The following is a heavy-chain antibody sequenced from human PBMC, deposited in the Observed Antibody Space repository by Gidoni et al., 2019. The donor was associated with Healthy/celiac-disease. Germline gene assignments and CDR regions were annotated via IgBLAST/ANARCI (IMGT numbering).Heavy chain of an antibody. CDR2: ISYDGSTK. CDR1: GVTFRRYD. D-gene: IGHD4-17*01. V-gene: IGHV3-30-3*01. Sequence: QVQLVESGGGVVKPGRSRRRSCAAPGVTFRRYDMHWVRQAPGKGLEGVAVISYDGSTKYYADSVKGRFTISSDTSQTTLYLQLNSLRAEDTAVYYCARDTSYGDYDDYYYYGMDVWGQGTTVTVSS. J-gene: IGHJ6*02. CDR3: ARDTSYGDYDDYYYYGMDV.